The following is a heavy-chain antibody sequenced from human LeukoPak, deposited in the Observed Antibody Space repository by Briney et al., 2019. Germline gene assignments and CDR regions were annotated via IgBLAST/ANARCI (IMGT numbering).Heavy chain of an antibody. D-gene: IGHD2-21*01. Sequence: RGSLRLSCAASGFTFRSYWMSWVRQAPGKGLEWVANIKQDGSEKNYVDSVKGRFTISRDNAKNSLWLQMNSLKAEDTAMYYCARDPVASPLVAFDIWGQGTRVTVSS. CDR3: ARDPVASPLVAFDI. J-gene: IGHJ3*02. CDR1: GFTFRSYW. V-gene: IGHV3-7*01. CDR2: IKQDGSEK.